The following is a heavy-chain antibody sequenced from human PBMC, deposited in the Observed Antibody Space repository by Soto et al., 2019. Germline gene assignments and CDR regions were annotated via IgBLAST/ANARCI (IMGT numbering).Heavy chain of an antibody. CDR3: ARDIGFDYVN. V-gene: IGHV3-7*01. CDR1: GFNLMSYW. CDR2: IKDDGSEI. J-gene: IGHJ4*02. Sequence: GGSLRLSCAGSGFNLMSYWMSWFLQAPGKGLEWVASIKDDGSEIYYLQSVRGRFTISRDSAGNALHLAMNYMSAEDTGGYFCARDIGFDYVNWGQGTLVTVSS. D-gene: IGHD5-12*01.